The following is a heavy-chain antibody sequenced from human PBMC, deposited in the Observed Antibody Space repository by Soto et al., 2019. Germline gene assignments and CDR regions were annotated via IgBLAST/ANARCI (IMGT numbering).Heavy chain of an antibody. CDR1: GGTFSSYA. J-gene: IGHJ6*02. Sequence: QVQLVQSGAEVKKPGSSVTVSCKASGGTFSSYAVSWVRQAPGQGLEWMGGIIPIFGTTNYPLKFQGRVSITADQSTSTAYMELSSLTSKDTAVYYCASPYNSSLESSYYYAVDVWGQGTTVIVSS. V-gene: IGHV1-69*12. CDR2: IIPIFGTT. D-gene: IGHD6-13*01. CDR3: ASPYNSSLESSYYYAVDV.